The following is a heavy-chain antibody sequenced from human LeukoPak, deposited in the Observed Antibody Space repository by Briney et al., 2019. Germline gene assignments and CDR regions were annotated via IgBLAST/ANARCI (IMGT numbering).Heavy chain of an antibody. J-gene: IGHJ4*02. CDR3: ARGRYGSGSYYLDY. Sequence: PSETLSLTCTVSGGSISSFYWTWVRQPAGKGLEWIGRAFTSGTTKHNPSLKSRVTMSVDTSKNQFSLRLSSVTAADTAVYYCARGRYGSGSYYLDYWGQGTLVTVSS. V-gene: IGHV4-4*07. CDR1: GGSISSFY. D-gene: IGHD3-10*01. CDR2: AFTSGTT.